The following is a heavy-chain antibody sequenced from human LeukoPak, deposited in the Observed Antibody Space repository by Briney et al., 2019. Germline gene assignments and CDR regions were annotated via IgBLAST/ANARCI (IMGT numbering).Heavy chain of an antibody. J-gene: IGHJ4*02. CDR2: IYPGGSDT. Sequence: LGESLKISCKGSGYSFTSYWIGWVRQMPGKGLEWMGIIYPGGSDTRYSPSFQGQVTISADKSISTAYLQWSSLKASDTAMYYCARQAEYYYDSSGYYSYFDYWGQGTLVTVSS. CDR3: ARQAEYYYDSSGYYSYFDY. CDR1: GYSFTSYW. V-gene: IGHV5-51*01. D-gene: IGHD3-22*01.